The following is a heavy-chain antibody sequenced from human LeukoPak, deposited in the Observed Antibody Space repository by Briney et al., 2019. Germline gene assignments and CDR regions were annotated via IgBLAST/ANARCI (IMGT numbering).Heavy chain of an antibody. CDR1: GYTFTSYG. D-gene: IGHD6-13*01. CDR2: ISAYNGNT. J-gene: IGHJ4*02. Sequence: ASVKVSCKASGYTFTSYGISWVRQAPGQGVEWMGWISAYNGNTNYAQKLQGRVTMTTDTSTSTAYMELRSLRSDDTAVYYCARDGLGGGSSWYFDYWGQGTLVTVSS. V-gene: IGHV1-18*01. CDR3: ARDGLGGGSSWYFDY.